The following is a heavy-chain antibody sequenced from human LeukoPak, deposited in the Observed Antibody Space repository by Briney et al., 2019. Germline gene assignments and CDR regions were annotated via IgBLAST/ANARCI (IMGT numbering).Heavy chain of an antibody. J-gene: IGHJ4*02. CDR3: SRGGAYGDYDD. CDR2: ISGSSSYI. V-gene: IGHV3-21*01. CDR1: GFTFSSYS. Sequence: GGSLRLSCAASGFTFSSYSMNWVRQAPGKGLEWVSSISGSSSYIYYADSVKGRFPISRDNAKNSLYLQMNGLRAEDTAIYYCSRGGAYGDYDDWGQGTLVTVSS. D-gene: IGHD4-17*01.